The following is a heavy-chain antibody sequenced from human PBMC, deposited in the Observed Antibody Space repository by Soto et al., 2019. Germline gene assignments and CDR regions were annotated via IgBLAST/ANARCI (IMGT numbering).Heavy chain of an antibody. J-gene: IGHJ3*02. D-gene: IGHD3-22*01. CDR1: GYTFTNYG. Sequence: ASVKVSCKASGYTFTNYGISWVRQAPGQGLEWMGWINVYNGNTKYAQKVQGRVTMTTDTSTSTAYMELRSLRSDDTAVYYCARGEYYYDSSGYYPPNAFDIWGQGTMVTVSS. CDR2: INVYNGNT. CDR3: ARGEYYYDSSGYYPPNAFDI. V-gene: IGHV1-18*01.